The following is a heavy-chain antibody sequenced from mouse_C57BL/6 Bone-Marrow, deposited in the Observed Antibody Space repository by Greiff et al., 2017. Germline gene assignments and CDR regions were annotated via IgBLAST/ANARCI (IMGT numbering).Heavy chain of an antibody. V-gene: IGHV3-6*01. J-gene: IGHJ2*01. CDR3: ARDYNYVDY. CDR2: ISYDGSN. CDR1: GYSITSGYY. Sequence: ESGPGLVKPSQSLSLTCSVTGYSITSGYYWNWIRQFPGNKLEWMGYISYDGSNNYNPSLKNRISITRDTSKNQFFLKLNSVTTEDTATYYCARDYNYVDYWGQGTTLTVSS. D-gene: IGHD1-3*01.